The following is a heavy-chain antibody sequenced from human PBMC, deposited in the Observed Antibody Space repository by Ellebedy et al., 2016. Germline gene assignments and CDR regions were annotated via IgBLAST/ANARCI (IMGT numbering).Heavy chain of an antibody. CDR2: ISDSGGST. D-gene: IGHD3-3*01. J-gene: IGHJ4*02. CDR1: GFTFSSYA. CDR3: ARDEIWSGYPNLDY. V-gene: IGHV3-23*01. Sequence: GGSLRLXCAASGFTFSSYAMSWVRQAPGKGLEWVSAISDSGGSTYYADSVKGRFTISRDNAKNSLYLQMNSLRAEDTAVYYCARDEIWSGYPNLDYWGQGTLVTVSS.